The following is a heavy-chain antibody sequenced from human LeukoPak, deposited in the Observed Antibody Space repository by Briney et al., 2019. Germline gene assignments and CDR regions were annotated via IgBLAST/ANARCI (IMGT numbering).Heavy chain of an antibody. CDR2: IYYSGST. D-gene: IGHD3-3*01. CDR3: ARGAPYYDFWSGYLSYYYYYGMDV. CDR1: GGSVSSGGYY. J-gene: IGHJ6*02. Sequence: PSETPLTCTVSGGSVSSGGYYWSWIRQHPGKGLEWIGYIYYSGSTYYNPSLKSRVTISVDTSKNQSSLKLSSVTAADTAVYYCARGAPYYDFWSGYLSYYYYYGMDVWGQGTTVTVSS. V-gene: IGHV4-31*03.